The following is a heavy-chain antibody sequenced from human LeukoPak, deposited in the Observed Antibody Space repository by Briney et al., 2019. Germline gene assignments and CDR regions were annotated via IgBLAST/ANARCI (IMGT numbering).Heavy chain of an antibody. V-gene: IGHV4-39*01. CDR1: GGSISISNYY. CDR2: FYYSGST. CDR3: ARKQWVMYYFDS. D-gene: IGHD6-19*01. J-gene: IGHJ4*02. Sequence: PSETLSLTCTVSGGSISISNYYWGWLRQPPGKGLEWIGSFYYSGSTYYNPSLNRRATISVDTSKSQFSLKLSSVTAADTAVYYCARKQWVMYYFDSWGQGTLVTVSS.